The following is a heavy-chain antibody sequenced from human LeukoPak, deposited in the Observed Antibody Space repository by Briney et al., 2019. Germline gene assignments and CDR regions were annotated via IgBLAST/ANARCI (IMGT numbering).Heavy chain of an antibody. CDR1: GFPFSDYA. Sequence: GGSLRLSCAASGFPFSDYAMHWVRQAPGKGLEWVAVISYDGCGNDYADSVKGRFTISRDNSQNTLYLEMHSLRTEDTALYFCVRETGNTNYFDYWGQGALVTVSS. J-gene: IGHJ4*02. V-gene: IGHV3-30*03. D-gene: IGHD1-1*01. CDR2: ISYDGCGN. CDR3: VRETGNTNYFDY.